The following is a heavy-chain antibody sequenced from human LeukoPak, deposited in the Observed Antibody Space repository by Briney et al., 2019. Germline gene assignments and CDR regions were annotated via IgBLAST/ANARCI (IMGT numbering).Heavy chain of an antibody. V-gene: IGHV4-38-2*02. Sequence: SETLSLTCTVSGYSISSGYYWGWIRQPPGKGLEWIGNIYHSGSTYYNPSLKSRVTISVDTSKNQFSLKLSSVTAADTAVYYCARGLKDFWTEAGYFQHWGQGTLVTVSS. J-gene: IGHJ1*01. CDR2: IYHSGST. D-gene: IGHD3/OR15-3a*01. CDR1: GYSISSGYY. CDR3: ARGLKDFWTEAGYFQH.